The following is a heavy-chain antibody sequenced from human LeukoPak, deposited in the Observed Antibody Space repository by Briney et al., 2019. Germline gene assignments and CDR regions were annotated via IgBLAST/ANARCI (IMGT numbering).Heavy chain of an antibody. V-gene: IGHV4-34*01. J-gene: IGHJ4*02. D-gene: IGHD6-13*01. CDR1: GGSFSGYY. CDR2: INHSGST. CDR3: ALYPYSSSWYGRDY. Sequence: SETLSLTCAVYGGSFSGYYWRWIRQPPGKGLEWIGEINHSGSTNYNPSLKSRVTISVDTSKNQFSLKLSSVTAADTAVYYCALYPYSSSWYGRDYWGQGTLVTVSS.